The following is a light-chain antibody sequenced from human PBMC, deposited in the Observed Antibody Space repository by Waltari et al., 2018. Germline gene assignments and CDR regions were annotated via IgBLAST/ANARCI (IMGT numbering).Light chain of an antibody. Sequence: DIQMTQAPSTLSASVGDRFTITCRASQMISNWLAWYHQKPGKAPKLLIYKAYTLESGVPSRVSGSGSGTEFTLTISSLQPDDFATYYCQQYNSYSLPTFGGGTKVEIK. CDR3: QQYNSYSLPT. J-gene: IGKJ4*01. CDR1: QMISNW. V-gene: IGKV1-5*03. CDR2: KAY.